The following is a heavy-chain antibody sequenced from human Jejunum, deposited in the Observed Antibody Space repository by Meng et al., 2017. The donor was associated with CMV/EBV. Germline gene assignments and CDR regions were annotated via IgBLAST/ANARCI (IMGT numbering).Heavy chain of an antibody. Sequence: SGFTFSDYVMGWVRPAPGKGLEWVSAISGSGDGTYHADSVKGRFTISRDNSKNTLYLQMSSLRVEDTAVYYCAKDWATNGDYDYFDYWGQGTLVTVSS. D-gene: IGHD4-17*01. CDR2: ISGSGDGT. CDR1: GFTFSDYV. CDR3: AKDWATNGDYDYFDY. V-gene: IGHV3-23*01. J-gene: IGHJ4*02.